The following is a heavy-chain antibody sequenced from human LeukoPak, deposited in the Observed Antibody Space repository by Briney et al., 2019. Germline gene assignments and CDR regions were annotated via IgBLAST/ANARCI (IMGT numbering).Heavy chain of an antibody. V-gene: IGHV4-34*01. D-gene: IGHD4-17*01. CDR3: ARGRYGDHAVDY. Sequence: SETLSLTCAVYGGSFSGYYWSWIRQPPGKGLEWIGEINHSGSTNYNPSLKSRVTISVDTSKNQFSLKLSSVTAADTAVYYCARGRYGDHAVDYWGQGTLVTVSS. CDR1: GGSFSGYY. CDR2: INHSGST. J-gene: IGHJ4*02.